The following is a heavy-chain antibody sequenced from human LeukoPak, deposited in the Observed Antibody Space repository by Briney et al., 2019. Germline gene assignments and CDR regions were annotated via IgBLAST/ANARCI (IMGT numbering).Heavy chain of an antibody. CDR1: GFTFSSYE. V-gene: IGHV3-21*01. Sequence: GGSLRLSCVASGFTFSSYEMNWVRQAPGKGLEWVSSISSSSSYIYYADSVKGRFTISRDNAKNSLYLQMNSLRAEDTAVYYCARDRRIAAAGRAGAKWFDPWGQGTLVTVSS. D-gene: IGHD6-13*01. J-gene: IGHJ5*02. CDR3: ARDRRIAAAGRAGAKWFDP. CDR2: ISSSSSYI.